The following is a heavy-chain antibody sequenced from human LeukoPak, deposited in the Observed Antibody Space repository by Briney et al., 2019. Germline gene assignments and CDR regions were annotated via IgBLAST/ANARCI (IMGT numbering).Heavy chain of an antibody. CDR3: ARDGPESGDYQAGNI. CDR1: GYTFTGYY. V-gene: IGHV1-2*06. D-gene: IGHD4-17*01. J-gene: IGHJ3*02. Sequence: ASVKVSCKASGYTFTGYYMHWVRQAPGQGLEWMGRINPNSGGTNYAQKFQGRVTMTRDTSISTAYMELRSLRSDDTAVYYCARDGPESGDYQAGNIWGQGTMVTVSS. CDR2: INPNSGGT.